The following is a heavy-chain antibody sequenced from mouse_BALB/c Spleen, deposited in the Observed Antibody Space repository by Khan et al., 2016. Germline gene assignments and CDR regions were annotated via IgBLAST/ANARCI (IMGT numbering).Heavy chain of an antibody. CDR1: GNTFTSYW. CDR2: INPTTGYT. V-gene: IGHV1-7*01. Sequence: QVQLQQSGAELAKPGASVKMSCKASGNTFTSYWMHWVKQRPGQGLEWIGYINPTTGYTEDNQKFKDKATLTADKSSSTAYMQLSSLTFEDSAVXYYGMRDFDVWGAGTTVTVSS. J-gene: IGHJ1*01. CDR3: GMRDFDV.